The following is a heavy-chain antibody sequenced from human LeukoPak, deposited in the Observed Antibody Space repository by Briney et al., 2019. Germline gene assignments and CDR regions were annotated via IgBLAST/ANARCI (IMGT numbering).Heavy chain of an antibody. CDR1: GFTFRSYW. CDR2: INSDGSST. J-gene: IGHJ4*02. D-gene: IGHD6-25*01. V-gene: IGHV3-74*01. CDR3: VRDPRFSENFDY. Sequence: RAGRSLRLSCAASGFTFRSYWMHWVRQAPGKGLVCVSRINSDGSSTNYADSVKGRFTISRDNAKNTLYLQMNSLRVEDTAVYYCVRDPRFSENFDYWGQGALVTVSS.